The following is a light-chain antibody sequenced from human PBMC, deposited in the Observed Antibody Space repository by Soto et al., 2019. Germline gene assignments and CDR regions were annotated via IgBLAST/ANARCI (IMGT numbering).Light chain of an antibody. CDR3: QVWDTSTVV. CDR2: EGS. Sequence: QSALTQPASVSGSPGQSITISCTGTSSDVGSYNLVSWYQQHPGEAPKVMIYEGSKRPSGVSNRFSGSKSANTAALTISGLQAEDEADYFCQVWDTSTVVFGGGTKVTVL. V-gene: IGLV2-23*01. J-gene: IGLJ2*01. CDR1: SSDVGSYNL.